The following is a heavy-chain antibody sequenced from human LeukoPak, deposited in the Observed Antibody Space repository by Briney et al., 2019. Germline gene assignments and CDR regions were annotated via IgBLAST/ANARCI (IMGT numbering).Heavy chain of an antibody. Sequence: GGSLRLSCAASGFTFSSYAMSWVRQAPGKGLEWVSAISGSGGSTYYADSVKGRFTISRDNSKNTLYLQMNSLRAEDTAVYYCAKPKLYGDYPPYFDYWGQGTLVTVSS. CDR3: AKPKLYGDYPPYFDY. CDR1: GFTFSSYA. CDR2: ISGSGGST. J-gene: IGHJ4*02. V-gene: IGHV3-23*01. D-gene: IGHD4-17*01.